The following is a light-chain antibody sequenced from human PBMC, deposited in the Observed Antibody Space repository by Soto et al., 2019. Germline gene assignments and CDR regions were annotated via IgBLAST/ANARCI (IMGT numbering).Light chain of an antibody. CDR1: SSDVGDYNH. V-gene: IGLV2-14*03. CDR3: SSFTSGGTWV. Sequence: QSALTQPASVSGSPGQSITISCTGTSSDVGDYNHVSWYQQHPGQVPKVMIYEFNNRPSGVSNRFSASKSGNTASLTISGLQAEHEATYYCSSFTSGGTWVFGGGTQLTVL. CDR2: EFN. J-gene: IGLJ3*02.